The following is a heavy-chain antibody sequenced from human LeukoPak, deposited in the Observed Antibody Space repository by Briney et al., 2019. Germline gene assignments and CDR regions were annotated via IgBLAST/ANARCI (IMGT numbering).Heavy chain of an antibody. J-gene: IGHJ4*02. CDR1: GFTFTSSA. V-gene: IGHV1-58*02. CDR3: AADGDYGDYVVGY. CDR2: IVVGSGNT. D-gene: IGHD4-17*01. Sequence: GASVKVSCKASGFTFTSSAMQWVRQARGQRLEWIGWIVVGSGNTNYAQKFQERVTITRDMSTSTAYMELSSLRSEDTAVYYCAADGDYGDYVVGYWGQGTLVTVSS.